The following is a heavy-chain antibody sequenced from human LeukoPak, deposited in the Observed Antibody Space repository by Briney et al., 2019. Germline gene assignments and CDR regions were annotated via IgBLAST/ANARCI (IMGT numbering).Heavy chain of an antibody. V-gene: IGHV3-30*02. CDR2: IRYDGTNK. CDR3: AKDRLAFGVVTNSRFDY. CDR1: GFTFSSYG. D-gene: IGHD3-3*01. Sequence: GGSLRLSCAASGFTFSSYGMHWVRQAPGKGLEWVAFIRYDGTNKYYADSVKGRFTISRDNSKNTLYLQMNSLRAEDTAVYYCAKDRLAFGVVTNSRFDYWGQGTLVTVSS. J-gene: IGHJ4*02.